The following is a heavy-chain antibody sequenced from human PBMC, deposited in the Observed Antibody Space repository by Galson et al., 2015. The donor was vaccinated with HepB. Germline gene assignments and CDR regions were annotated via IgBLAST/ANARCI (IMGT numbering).Heavy chain of an antibody. Sequence: SLRLSCAASGFTFSSYGMHWVRQAPGKGLEWVAVISYDGSNKYYADSVKGRFTISRDNSKNTLYLQMNSLRAEDTAVYYCAKGGFRELMPLDYWGQGTLVTVSS. CDR1: GFTFSSYG. V-gene: IGHV3-30*18. D-gene: IGHD3-10*01. CDR2: ISYDGSNK. J-gene: IGHJ4*02. CDR3: AKGGFRELMPLDY.